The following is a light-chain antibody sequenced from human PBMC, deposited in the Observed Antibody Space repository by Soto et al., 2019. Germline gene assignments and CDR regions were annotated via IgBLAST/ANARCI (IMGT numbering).Light chain of an antibody. J-gene: IGKJ2*01. CDR3: QLRDKWPPYT. CDR2: DGS. V-gene: IGKV3-11*01. Sequence: EIVLTQSPATLSLSPGERATLSCRASQSVSTYVAGYQQKPGQAPRLLIYDGSKTATGIPARFSGSGSGTDLTLTISRLEPEDFAVYYCQLRDKWPPYTVGQGTKLRS. CDR1: QSVSTY.